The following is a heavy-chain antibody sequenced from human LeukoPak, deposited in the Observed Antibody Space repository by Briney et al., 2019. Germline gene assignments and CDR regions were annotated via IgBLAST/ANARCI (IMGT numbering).Heavy chain of an antibody. J-gene: IGHJ3*02. CDR2: INPSGGST. Sequence: ASVKVSCKASGHTFTSYYMHWVRQAPGQGLEWMGIINPSGGSTSYAQKFQGRVTMTRDTSTSTVYMELSSLRSEDTAVYYCARVGYYDSSGYYYFGYAFDIWGQGTMVTVSS. D-gene: IGHD3-22*01. V-gene: IGHV1-46*01. CDR3: ARVGYYDSSGYYYFGYAFDI. CDR1: GHTFTSYY.